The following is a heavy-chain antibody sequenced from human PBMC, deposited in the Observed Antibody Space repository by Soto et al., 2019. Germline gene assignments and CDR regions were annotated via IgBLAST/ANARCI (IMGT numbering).Heavy chain of an antibody. CDR1: GYSISSGYY. Sequence: PSETLSLTCAVSGYSISSGYYWGWIRQPPGKGLEWIGSIYHSGSTYYNPSLKSRVTISVDTSKNQFSLKLSSVTAADTAVYYCAREAAGRGVVVDIMLDPWGQGTLVTVSS. V-gene: IGHV4-38-2*02. CDR2: IYHSGST. J-gene: IGHJ5*02. D-gene: IGHD2-2*01. CDR3: AREAAGRGVVVDIMLDP.